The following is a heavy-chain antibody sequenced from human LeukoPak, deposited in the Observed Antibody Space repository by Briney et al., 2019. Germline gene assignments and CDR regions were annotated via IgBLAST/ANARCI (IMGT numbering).Heavy chain of an antibody. CDR2: ISGSGGST. CDR1: GFTFSNAW. J-gene: IGHJ4*02. Sequence: GGSLRLSCAASGFTFSNAWMSWVRQAPGKGLEWVSAISGSGGSTYYADSVKGRFTISRDNSKNTLYLQMNSLRAEDTAVYYCAKGGYSYGRLYFDYWGQGTLVTVSS. CDR3: AKGGYSYGRLYFDY. D-gene: IGHD5-18*01. V-gene: IGHV3-23*01.